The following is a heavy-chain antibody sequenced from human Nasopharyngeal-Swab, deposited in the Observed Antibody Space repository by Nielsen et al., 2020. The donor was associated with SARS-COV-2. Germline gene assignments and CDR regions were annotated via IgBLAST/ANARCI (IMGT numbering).Heavy chain of an antibody. V-gene: IGHV3-11*04. CDR3: ATLGRYGYGRALDY. CDR2: ISNTGTTI. D-gene: IGHD5-18*01. Sequence: GESLKISCGASGFTFSDYYMSWLRQAPGKGLEWLSFISNTGTTIYYADSVKGRFTMSRDNAGNSLFLEMNSLRADDTALYYCATLGRYGYGRALDYWGQGTLVTVSS. CDR1: GFTFSDYY. J-gene: IGHJ4*02.